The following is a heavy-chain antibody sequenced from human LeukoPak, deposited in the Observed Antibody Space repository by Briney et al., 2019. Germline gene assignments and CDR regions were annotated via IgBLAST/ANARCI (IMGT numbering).Heavy chain of an antibody. V-gene: IGHV3-11*04. D-gene: IGHD1-26*01. CDR1: GFTFSDYY. CDR3: ARGDVRATEGFDY. CDR2: ISSSGSTI. Sequence: GGSLRLSCAASGFTFSDYYMSWIRQAPGKGLEWVSYISSSGSTIYYADSVKGRLTISRYNAKNSLYLQMNSLRAEDTAVYCCARGDVRATEGFDYWGQGTLVTVSS. J-gene: IGHJ4*02.